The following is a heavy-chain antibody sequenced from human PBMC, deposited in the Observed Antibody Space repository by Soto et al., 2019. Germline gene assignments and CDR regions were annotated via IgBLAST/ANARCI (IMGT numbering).Heavy chain of an antibody. D-gene: IGHD6-19*01. J-gene: IGHJ6*02. CDR3: ARKYSSGWYYYYGMDV. Sequence: GGSLRLSCAASGFTFSSYAMHWVRQAPGKGLEWVAVISYDGSNKYYADSEKGRFTISRDNSKNTLYLQMNSLRAEDTAVYYCARKYSSGWYYYYGMDVWGQGTTVTVSS. V-gene: IGHV3-30-3*01. CDR2: ISYDGSNK. CDR1: GFTFSSYA.